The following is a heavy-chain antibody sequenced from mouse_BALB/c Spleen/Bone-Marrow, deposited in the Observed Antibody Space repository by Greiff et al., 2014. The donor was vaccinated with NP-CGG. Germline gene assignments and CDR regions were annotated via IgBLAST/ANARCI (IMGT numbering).Heavy chain of an antibody. CDR3: SRLSYDYDGAWFAY. Sequence: EVMLVESGGDLVRPGGSLKLSCAASGFTFSSYDMSWVRQTPDKRLKWVATIGSGGSYTYYPDSVKGRFTISRDNAKNTLYLQMSSLKSEDTAMYYCSRLSYDYDGAWFAYWGQGTLVTVSA. V-gene: IGHV5-6*01. CDR2: IGSGGSYT. J-gene: IGHJ3*01. CDR1: GFTFSSYD. D-gene: IGHD2-4*01.